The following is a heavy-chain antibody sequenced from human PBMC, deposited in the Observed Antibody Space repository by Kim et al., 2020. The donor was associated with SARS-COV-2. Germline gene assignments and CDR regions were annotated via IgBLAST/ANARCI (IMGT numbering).Heavy chain of an antibody. CDR1: GFTFNNSC. CDR2: IKFDLDGGSK. V-gene: IGHV3-15*01. D-gene: IGHD2-15*01. Sequence: GGSLRLSCAASGFTFNNSCMTWVRQAPGKGLEWVGRIKFDLDGGSKNYAANVQGRITIASADNTKTLLLHMNRPKNEDAAYCACTTCGSSCYDGMEAGG. J-gene: IGHJ6*02. CDR3: TTCGSSCYDGMEA.